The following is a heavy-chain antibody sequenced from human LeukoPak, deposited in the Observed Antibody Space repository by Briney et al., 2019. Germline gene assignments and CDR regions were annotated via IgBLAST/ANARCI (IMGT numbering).Heavy chain of an antibody. D-gene: IGHD1-26*01. Sequence: SETLSLTCTVSGGSTSGSHWSWIRQPPGKGLEWIGYIYYSGITTYNPSLESRVTISVDTSKNQFSLKLSSVTAADTAVYYCARYSGTHSRNFDYWGQGTLVTVSS. CDR2: IYYSGIT. J-gene: IGHJ4*02. CDR1: GGSTSGSH. V-gene: IGHV4-59*08. CDR3: ARYSGTHSRNFDY.